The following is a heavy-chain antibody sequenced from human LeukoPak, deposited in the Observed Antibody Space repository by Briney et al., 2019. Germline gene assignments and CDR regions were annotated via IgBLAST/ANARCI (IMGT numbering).Heavy chain of an antibody. CDR2: IGTAGDT. V-gene: IGHV3-13*04. D-gene: IGHD2-8*01. CDR1: GFTFSSHD. J-gene: IGHJ4*02. Sequence: PGRSLRLSCVASGFTFSSHDMHWVRQPVGKGLEWVSSIGTAGDTYYPGSVKGRFTISRENAKNSLYLQMNTLRAGDTAVYYCARGGSSTTLPDYWGQGTLVTVSP. CDR3: ARGGSSTTLPDY.